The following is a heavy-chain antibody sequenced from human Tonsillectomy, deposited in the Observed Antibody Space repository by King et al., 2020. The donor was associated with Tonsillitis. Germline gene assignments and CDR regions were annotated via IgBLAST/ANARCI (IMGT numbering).Heavy chain of an antibody. CDR1: GDSISSSY. D-gene: IGHD3-9*01. CDR2: IYYSGST. V-gene: IGHV4-59*01. Sequence: HVQLQESGPGLVKPSETLSLTCTVSGDSISSSYWSWIRQPPEKGLEWIGYIYYSGSTNYNPSLKSRVTISVNTSKNQLSLKLSSVTAADTAVYYCVRSGMGPLTDFDSWGQGILVTVSS. CDR3: VRSGMGPLTDFDS. J-gene: IGHJ4*02.